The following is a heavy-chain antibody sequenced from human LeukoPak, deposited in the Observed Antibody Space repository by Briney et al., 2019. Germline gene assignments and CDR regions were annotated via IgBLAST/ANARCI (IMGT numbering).Heavy chain of an antibody. CDR1: GGSTSSSSYY. CDR2: IYYSGST. D-gene: IGHD5-18*01. CDR3: ARGPARHSYGLDY. J-gene: IGHJ4*02. V-gene: IGHV4-39*07. Sequence: PSETLSLTCTVSGGSTSSSSYYWGWIRQPPGKGLEWIGSIYYSGSTYYNPSLKSRVTISVDTSKNQFSLKLSSVTAADTAVYYCARGPARHSYGLDYWGQGTLVTVSS.